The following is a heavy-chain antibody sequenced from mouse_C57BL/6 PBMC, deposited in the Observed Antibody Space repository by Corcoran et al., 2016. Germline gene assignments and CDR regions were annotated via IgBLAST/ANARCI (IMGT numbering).Heavy chain of an antibody. Sequence: EVQLQQSGPELVKPGASVKISCKASGYTFTDYYMNWVKQSHGKSLEWIGDINPNNGGTSYNQKFKGKATLTVDTSSSTAYMELRSLTAEDSAVYYGARYYYYAMDYWGQGTSVTVSS. CDR3: ARYYYYAMDY. V-gene: IGHV1-26*01. CDR1: GYTFTDYY. CDR2: INPNNGGT. J-gene: IGHJ4*01.